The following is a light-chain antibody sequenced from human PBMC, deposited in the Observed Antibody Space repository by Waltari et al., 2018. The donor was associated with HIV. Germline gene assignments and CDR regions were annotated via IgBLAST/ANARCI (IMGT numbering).Light chain of an antibody. V-gene: IGLV2-23*02. J-gene: IGLJ3*02. CDR3: CTNAGSSSPWV. CDR1: SSDVGNYNL. CDR2: EVN. Sequence: QSALTQPASVSGSPGQSITISCTGTSSDVGNYNLVSWYEQHPGKAPKCMIYEVNKGPSGVSHRFSGSKSVNTASLTISGLQAEDEDYDYCCTNAGSSSPWVFGGGTKLTVL.